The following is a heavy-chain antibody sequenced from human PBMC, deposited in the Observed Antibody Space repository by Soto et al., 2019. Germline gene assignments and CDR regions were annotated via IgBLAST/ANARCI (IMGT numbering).Heavy chain of an antibody. D-gene: IGHD1-1*01. CDR3: ARDQLEGNWFDP. Sequence: SETLSLTCTVSGGSISSYYWSWIRQPPGKGLEWIGYIYYSGSTNYNPSLKSRVTISVDKSKNQFSLKLNTVTAADTAVYYCARDQLEGNWFDPWGQGTLVTVSS. CDR1: GGSISSYY. CDR2: IYYSGST. J-gene: IGHJ5*02. V-gene: IGHV4-59*12.